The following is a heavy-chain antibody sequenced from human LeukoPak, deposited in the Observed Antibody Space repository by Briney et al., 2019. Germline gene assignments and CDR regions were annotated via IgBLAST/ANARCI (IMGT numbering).Heavy chain of an antibody. D-gene: IGHD2-15*01. Sequence: KPSETLSLTCAVSGGSISSSSYYWGWIRQPPGKGLEWIGSIYYSGSTYYNPSLKRRVTMSVDTSKNQFPLKLTSVTAADTALYYCAELGYCGDGNCHATGYWGQGTLVTVSS. CDR2: IYYSGST. J-gene: IGHJ4*02. CDR3: AELGYCGDGNCHATGY. V-gene: IGHV4-39*01. CDR1: GGSISSSSYY.